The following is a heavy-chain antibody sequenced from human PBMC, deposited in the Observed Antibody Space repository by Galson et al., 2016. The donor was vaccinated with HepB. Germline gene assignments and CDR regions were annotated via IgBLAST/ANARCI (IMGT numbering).Heavy chain of an antibody. D-gene: IGHD2-2*01. CDR2: ISAYNGHT. V-gene: IGHV1-18*01. CDR1: GYSFTSYG. CDR3: ARDTALDIVVVPAALTPFDY. Sequence: SVKVSCKASGYSFTSYGISWVRQAPGQGLEWMGWISAYNGHTNYAQKLQGRVTMTTDTSTSTAYMELRSLRFDDTAVYYCARDTALDIVVVPAALTPFDYWGQGALVTVSS. J-gene: IGHJ4*02.